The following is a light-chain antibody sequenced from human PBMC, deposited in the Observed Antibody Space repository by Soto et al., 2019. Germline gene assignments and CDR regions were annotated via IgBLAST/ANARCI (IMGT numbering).Light chain of an antibody. CDR1: SSDVGGYNY. Sequence: QSVLTQPPSASGSAGQSVTISCTGTSSDVGGYNYVSWYQQHPGKAPKRMIYEVSKRPSGVPDRFSGSKSGNTASLTVSGLQAEDEADYYCSSYAGSNNYVVFGGGTKLTVL. V-gene: IGLV2-8*01. J-gene: IGLJ2*01. CDR2: EVS. CDR3: SSYAGSNNYVV.